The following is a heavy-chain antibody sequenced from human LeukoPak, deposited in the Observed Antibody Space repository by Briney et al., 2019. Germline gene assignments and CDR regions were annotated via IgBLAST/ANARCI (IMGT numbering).Heavy chain of an antibody. CDR2: MYHSGST. CDR1: GYSISSGYY. J-gene: IGHJ6*03. Sequence: PSETLSLTCTVSGYSISSGYYWGWIRQPPGKGLEWIGSMYHSGSTYYNPSLKSRVTVSLDTSKNQFSLKLISVTAADTAVYYCARAPANYYMDVWGKGTTVTVSS. D-gene: IGHD2-2*01. CDR3: ARAPANYYMDV. V-gene: IGHV4-38-2*02.